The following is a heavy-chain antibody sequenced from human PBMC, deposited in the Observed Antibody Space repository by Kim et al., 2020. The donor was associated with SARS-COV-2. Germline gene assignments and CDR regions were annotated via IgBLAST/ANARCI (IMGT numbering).Heavy chain of an antibody. D-gene: IGHD2-15*01. CDR1: GGTFSSYA. V-gene: IGHV1-69*13. CDR2: IIPIFGTA. CDR3: AICIGYCSGGSCCPFDP. Sequence: SVKVSCKASGGTFSSYAISWVRQAPGQGLEWMGGIIPIFGTANYAQKFQGRVTITADESTSTAYMELSSLRSEDTAVYYCAICIGYCSGGSCCPFDPWGQGTLVTVSS. J-gene: IGHJ5*02.